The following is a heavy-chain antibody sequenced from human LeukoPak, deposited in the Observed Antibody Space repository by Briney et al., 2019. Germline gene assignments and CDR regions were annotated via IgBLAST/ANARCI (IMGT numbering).Heavy chain of an antibody. J-gene: IGHJ4*02. CDR2: VSAWNGNT. CDR3: ARFVSAGYDYPGDY. V-gene: IGHV1-18*01. Sequence: ASVKVSCKASGYTFTIFGINWVRQAPGQGLEWMGWVSAWNGNTKYAERLQDRVTMTTDTSTTTAYMELSSLRSDDTAVYYCARFVSAGYDYPGDYWGQGTLVTVSS. D-gene: IGHD5-12*01. CDR1: GYTFTIFG.